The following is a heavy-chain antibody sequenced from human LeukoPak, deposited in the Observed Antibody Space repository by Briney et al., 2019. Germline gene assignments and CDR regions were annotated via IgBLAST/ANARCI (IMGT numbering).Heavy chain of an antibody. D-gene: IGHD6-19*01. V-gene: IGHV4-59*08. CDR3: ARQEWGSGWTPFDY. CDR2: IHYSGSI. J-gene: IGHJ4*02. CDR1: GGSIGSYY. Sequence: PSETLSLTCSVSGGSIGSYYWSWIRQPPGKGLEWIGYIHYSGSINYNPSLKSRVTISVDTSKNQFSLKLSSVTAAGTAVYYCARQEWGSGWTPFDYWGQGTLVTVSS.